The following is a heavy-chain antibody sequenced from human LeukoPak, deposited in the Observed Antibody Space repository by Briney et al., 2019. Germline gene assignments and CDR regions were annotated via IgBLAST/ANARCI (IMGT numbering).Heavy chain of an antibody. CDR1: GGSINSYY. CDR2: IYYSGST. Sequence: SETLSLTCTVSGGSINSYYWSWIRQPPGKGLEWIGYIYYSGSTNYNPSLKSRVTISVDTSKNQFSLKLSSVTAADTAVYYCARDTSLRRGVDWGQGTLVTVSS. J-gene: IGHJ4*02. D-gene: IGHD3-10*01. V-gene: IGHV4-59*01. CDR3: ARDTSLRRGVD.